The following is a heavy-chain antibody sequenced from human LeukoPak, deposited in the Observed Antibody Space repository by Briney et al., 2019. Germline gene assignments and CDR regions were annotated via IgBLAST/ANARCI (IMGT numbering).Heavy chain of an antibody. CDR3: ARGLGGNCSSTSCRTYYMDI. CDR1: GGSFSGYY. J-gene: IGHJ6*03. V-gene: IGHV4-34*01. D-gene: IGHD2-2*01. Sequence: SETLSLTCAVYGGSFSGYYWSWIRQPPGKGLEWIGEINHSGSTNYNSSLKSRVTISVDTSKNQFSLKLSSVTAADTAVYYCARGLGGNCSSTSCRTYYMDIWGKGTTVTVSS. CDR2: INHSGST.